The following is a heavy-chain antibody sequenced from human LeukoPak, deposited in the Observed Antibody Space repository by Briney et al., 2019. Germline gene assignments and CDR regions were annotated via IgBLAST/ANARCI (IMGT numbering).Heavy chain of an antibody. V-gene: IGHV3-7*01. D-gene: IGHD6-19*01. CDR1: GFTFSSYW. CDR3: ARGPMSGCYRDPYYFDY. CDR2: IRQDGSEK. Sequence: PGGSVRLSCAASGFTFSSYWMSWVRQAPGKGLDWVPNIRQDGSEKYYVDSGKGRFTISRDNDNHSLYLQMNSVRAEDPAVYYCARGPMSGCYRDPYYFDYWGQGTLVTVSS. J-gene: IGHJ4*02.